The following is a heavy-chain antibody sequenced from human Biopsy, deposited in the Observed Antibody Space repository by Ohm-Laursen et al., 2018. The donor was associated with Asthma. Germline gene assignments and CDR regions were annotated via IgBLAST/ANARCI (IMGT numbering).Heavy chain of an antibody. V-gene: IGHV4-31*03. CDR3: ARAQDYYDSRGYYRSFDY. D-gene: IGHD3-22*01. Sequence: SQTLSLTCTVSYGSITSGGYYWTWICQHPGKGLEWIGFIYYSGSTYYNPSLKSRVIISIDTSKNQFSLKLSSVTAADTAVYYFARAQDYYDSRGYYRSFDYWGQGTLVTVSS. J-gene: IGHJ4*02. CDR1: YGSITSGGYY. CDR2: IYYSGST.